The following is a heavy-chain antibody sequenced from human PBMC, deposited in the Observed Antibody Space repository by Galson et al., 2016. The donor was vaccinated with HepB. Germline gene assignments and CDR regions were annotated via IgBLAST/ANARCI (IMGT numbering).Heavy chain of an antibody. J-gene: IGHJ4*02. CDR2: IRSKTYGGTT. Sequence: SLRLSCATSGFTFGDYAMSWFRQAPGKGLEWVGFIRSKTYGGTTEYAASVKARFTISRDDYKSFAYLQMSSLNTGDTAVYYCARGTPDYRPYYFDYWGQGTLVTVSS. CDR1: GFTFGDYA. CDR3: ARGTPDYRPYYFDY. V-gene: IGHV3-49*03. D-gene: IGHD4-11*01.